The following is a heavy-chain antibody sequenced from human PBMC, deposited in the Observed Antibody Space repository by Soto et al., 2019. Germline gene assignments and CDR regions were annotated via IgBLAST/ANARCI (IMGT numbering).Heavy chain of an antibody. CDR1: GYTFTSYD. CDR2: MNPNSGNT. V-gene: IGHV1-8*01. D-gene: IGHD1-20*01. Sequence: ASVKVSCKASGYTFTSYDINWVRQATGQRLERMGWMNPNSGNTAYAEKFQGRFTISRDNTKNSLFLHMNSLTTEDTGLYYCARDIGISGNWFDPWGQGTLVTVSS. J-gene: IGHJ5*02. CDR3: ARDIGISGNWFDP.